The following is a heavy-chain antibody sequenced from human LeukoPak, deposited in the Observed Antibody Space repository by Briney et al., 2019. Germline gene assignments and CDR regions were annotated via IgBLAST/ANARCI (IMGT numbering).Heavy chain of an antibody. V-gene: IGHV7-4-1*02. D-gene: IGHD7-27*01. J-gene: IGHJ4*02. CDR3: ARDPIGVSGDNFDY. CDR2: INTNTGNP. Sequence: ASVKVSCKASGYTFTRYSINWVRQAPGQGLEWMGWINTNTGNPTYAQGFTGRYVFSMDTSVSTAYLQISSLKAEDTAIYYSARDPIGVSGDNFDYWGQGTLVTVSS. CDR1: GYTFTRYS.